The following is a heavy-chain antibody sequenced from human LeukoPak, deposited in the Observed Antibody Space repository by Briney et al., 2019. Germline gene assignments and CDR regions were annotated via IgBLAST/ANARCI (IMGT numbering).Heavy chain of an antibody. CDR1: GFTFSSYG. J-gene: IGHJ5*02. V-gene: IGHV3-30*02. Sequence: GGSLRLSCAASGFTFSSYGMHWVRQAPGKGLEWVAFIRYDGSNKYYADSVKGRFTISRDNSKNTLYLQMNSLRAEDTAVYYCAKDVADLNWFDPWGQGTLVTVSS. CDR3: AKDVADLNWFDP. CDR2: IRYDGSNK.